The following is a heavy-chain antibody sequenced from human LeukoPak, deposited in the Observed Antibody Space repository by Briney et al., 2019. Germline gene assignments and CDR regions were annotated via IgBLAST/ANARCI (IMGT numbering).Heavy chain of an antibody. CDR3: ARALGATHSLWY. CDR2: MNPNSGNT. D-gene: IGHD1-26*01. V-gene: IGHV1-8*01. J-gene: IGHJ4*02. Sequence: ASVKVSCKASGYTFTSYDINWVRQATGQGLEWMGWMNPNSGNTGYAQKFQDRVTMTRNTSISTAYMELSSLRSEDTAVYYCARALGATHSLWYWGQGTLVTVSS. CDR1: GYTFTSYD.